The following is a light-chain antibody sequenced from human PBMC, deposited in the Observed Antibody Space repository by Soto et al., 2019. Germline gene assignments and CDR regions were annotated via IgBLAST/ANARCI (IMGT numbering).Light chain of an antibody. Sequence: DIQMTQSPSSLSASVGDRVTITCRASQGISNYLVWYQQKPGKVPKLLIYAASTLLSGVPSQFSGSGSGTSFTLAISRMQAEDAATYYCQNYYTPLFTFGPGTKVDI. CDR1: QGISNY. CDR3: QNYYTPLFT. J-gene: IGKJ3*01. CDR2: AAS. V-gene: IGKV1-27*01.